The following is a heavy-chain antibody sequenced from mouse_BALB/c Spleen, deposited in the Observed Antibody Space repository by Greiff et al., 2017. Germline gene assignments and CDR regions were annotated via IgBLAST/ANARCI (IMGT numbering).Heavy chain of an antibody. V-gene: IGHV3-2*02. J-gene: IGHJ2*01. CDR1: GYSITSDYA. D-gene: IGHD2-1*01. Sequence: DVQLQESGPGLVKPSQSLSLTCTVTGYSITSDYAWNWIRQFPGNKLEWMGYISYSGSTSYNPSLKSRISITRDTSKNQFFLQLNSVTTEDTATYYCARSGLYGNYFDYWGQGTTLTVSS. CDR3: ARSGLYGNYFDY. CDR2: ISYSGST.